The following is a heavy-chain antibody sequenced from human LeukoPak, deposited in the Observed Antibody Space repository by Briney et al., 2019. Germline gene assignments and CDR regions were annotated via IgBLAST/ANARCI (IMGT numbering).Heavy chain of an antibody. D-gene: IGHD1-26*01. CDR2: ISYDGSNK. V-gene: IGHV3-30*18. J-gene: IGHJ4*02. Sequence: PGGSLRLSCAASGFTFSSYGMHWVRQAPGKGLEWVAVISYDGSNKYYADSVKGRFTISRDNSKNTLYLQMNSLRAEDTAVYYCAKGDGGSYGWGQGTLVTVSS. CDR3: AKGDGGSYG. CDR1: GFTFSSYG.